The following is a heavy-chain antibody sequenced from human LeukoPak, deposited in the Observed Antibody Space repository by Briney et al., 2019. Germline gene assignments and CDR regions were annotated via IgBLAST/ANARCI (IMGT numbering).Heavy chain of an antibody. CDR1: GFTFSSYS. V-gene: IGHV3-21*06. Sequence: GSLRLSCAASGFTFSSYSMNWVRQAPGKGLECVSYIDSDTDDIHYADSVKGRFTISRDNAKNSLYLQMDSLRVEDTAEYYCARDPYSGNYGAYYYYYMDVWGKGTTVTVSS. D-gene: IGHD1-26*01. CDR2: IDSDTDDI. J-gene: IGHJ6*03. CDR3: ARDPYSGNYGAYYYYYMDV.